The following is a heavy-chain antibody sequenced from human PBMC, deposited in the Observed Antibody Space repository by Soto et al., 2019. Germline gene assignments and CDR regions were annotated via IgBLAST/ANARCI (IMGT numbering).Heavy chain of an antibody. CDR2: ISLYSDGT. CDR3: ARVVPGAEAWFGP. CDR1: GYTFSNYG. J-gene: IGHJ5*02. D-gene: IGHD2-2*01. V-gene: IGHV1-18*01. Sequence: ASVKVSCKTSGYTFSNYGITWVRQAPGQPLEWLGWISLYSDGTNYAQKFQGRASMTTDTSTTTAYMELRSLRSDDTAVYYCARVVPGAEAWFGPWGQGTLVTVSS.